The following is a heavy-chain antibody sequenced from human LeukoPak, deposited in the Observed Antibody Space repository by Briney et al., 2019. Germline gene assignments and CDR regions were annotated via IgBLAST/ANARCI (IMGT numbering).Heavy chain of an antibody. CDR2: INPNSGGS. Sequence: GASVKVSWKASGYTFTVYYLHWVRQAPGQGLEWMGWINPNSGGSNYAQKFQGRVTMTRDTSISTAYVELSRLRSDDTAVYYCARDGNWGSLRGAFDIWGQGTIVTVSS. CDR1: GYTFTVYY. D-gene: IGHD7-27*01. CDR3: ARDGNWGSLRGAFDI. J-gene: IGHJ3*02. V-gene: IGHV1-2*02.